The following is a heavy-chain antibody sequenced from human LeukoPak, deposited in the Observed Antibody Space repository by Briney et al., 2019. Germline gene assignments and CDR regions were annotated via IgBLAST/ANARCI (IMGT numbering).Heavy chain of an antibody. CDR1: GFTFNTYA. V-gene: IGHV3-30*02. D-gene: IGHD6-13*01. J-gene: IGHJ4*02. Sequence: PGGSLRLSCAASGFTFNTYAIHWVRQAPGKGLEWVAVIWYDGSNKYYADSVKGRFTISRDNSKNTLYLQMNSLRAEDTAVYCCAKPTLYGSSWYFFDYWGQGTLVTVSS. CDR2: IWYDGSNK. CDR3: AKPTLYGSSWYFFDY.